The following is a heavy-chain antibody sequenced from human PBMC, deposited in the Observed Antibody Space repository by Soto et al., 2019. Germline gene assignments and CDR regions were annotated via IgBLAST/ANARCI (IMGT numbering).Heavy chain of an antibody. CDR3: VRQRGNYFDF. D-gene: IGHD3-10*01. J-gene: IGHJ4*02. Sequence: QVQLRESGPGLVKSSETLSLTCSVSGDSINSRYWSWIRQPPGKGLEWIGYIDYVGSTNYAPSLQRRATMSVDTSKNQASLKLRYVTAADTAVYYCVRQRGNYFDFWGQGTLVTVSS. CDR2: IDYVGST. V-gene: IGHV4-59*11. CDR1: GDSINSRY.